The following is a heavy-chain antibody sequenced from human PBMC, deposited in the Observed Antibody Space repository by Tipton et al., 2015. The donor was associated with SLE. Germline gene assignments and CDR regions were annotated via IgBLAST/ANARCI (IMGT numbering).Heavy chain of an antibody. V-gene: IGHV1-2*02. CDR1: GYIFTDYY. CDR2: TNPNTGGS. Sequence: QVQLVQSGGELKRPGASVRVSCEASGYIFTDYYMHWVRQAPGQGLEWMGWTNPNTGGSIYAQKFQGRVTMTRDTSINTAYMEMRGLRSDDTALYYCAREGRRAGDYHFDFWGQGTLVTVSS. J-gene: IGHJ4*02. D-gene: IGHD7-27*01. CDR3: AREGRRAGDYHFDF.